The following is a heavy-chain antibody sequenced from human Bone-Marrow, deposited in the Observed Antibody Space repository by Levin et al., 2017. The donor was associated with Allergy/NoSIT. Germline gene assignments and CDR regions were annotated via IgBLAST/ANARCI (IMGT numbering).Heavy chain of an antibody. D-gene: IGHD3-22*01. V-gene: IGHV3-15*01. Sequence: GGSLRLSCAASGITFSDAWMSWVRQAPGKGLEWVGRIKTKTDGGTTDYAAPVKGRFTISRDDSKNTLYLQMNSLKTEDTAVYFCTTVKWRYSGYVFDYWGQGNLVTVSS. CDR2: IKTKTDGGTT. CDR1: GITFSDAW. CDR3: TTVKWRYSGYVFDY. J-gene: IGHJ4*02.